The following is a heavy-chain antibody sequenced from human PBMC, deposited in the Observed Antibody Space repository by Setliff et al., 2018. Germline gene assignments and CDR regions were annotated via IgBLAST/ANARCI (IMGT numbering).Heavy chain of an antibody. J-gene: IGHJ4*02. CDR1: GGSITSGGGFY. D-gene: IGHD6-19*01. V-gene: IGHV4-39*01. Sequence: KTSETLSLTCSVSGGSITSGGGFYWAWIRQPPGKELEWIGSFYSFGSIYYSPSLKNRVTISGDTSSNQFSLNLNSVTAADTAVYYCARGNSRSSVWYVVPHFDYWGQGTLVTVSS. CDR2: FYSFGSI. CDR3: ARGNSRSSVWYVVPHFDY.